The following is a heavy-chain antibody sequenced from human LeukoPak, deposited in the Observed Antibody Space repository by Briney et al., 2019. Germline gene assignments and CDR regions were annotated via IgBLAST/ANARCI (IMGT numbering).Heavy chain of an antibody. CDR1: GFTFSHYS. CDR3: ARGVPDDY. CDR2: ISRTSSDI. J-gene: IGHJ4*02. V-gene: IGHV3-21*01. Sequence: GGSLRLSCAASGFTFSHYSMDWVRQATGEGLEWVSSISRTSSDIYYADSVKGRFTISRDNAKNSLYLQMNSLRAEDTAVYYCARGVPDDYWGQGTLVTVSS. D-gene: IGHD1-14*01.